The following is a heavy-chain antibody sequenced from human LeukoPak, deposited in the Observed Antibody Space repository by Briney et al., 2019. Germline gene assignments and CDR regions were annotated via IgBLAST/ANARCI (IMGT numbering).Heavy chain of an antibody. CDR1: GGTFSSYA. V-gene: IGHV1-69*06. CDR3: ARDDIVGATPPYYYYYYMDV. Sequence: ASVKVSCKASGGTFSSYAISWVRQAPGQGLEWMGGIIPIFGTANYAQKFQGRVTITADKSTSTAYMELSSLRSEDTAVYYYARDDIVGATPPYYYYYYMDVWGKGTTVTVSS. D-gene: IGHD1-26*01. CDR2: IIPIFGTA. J-gene: IGHJ6*03.